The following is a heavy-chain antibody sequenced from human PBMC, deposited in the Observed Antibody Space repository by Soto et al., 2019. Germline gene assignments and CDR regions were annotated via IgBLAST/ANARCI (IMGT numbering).Heavy chain of an antibody. CDR1: GFTVSSKY. V-gene: IGHV3-66*01. CDR2: IYSGGST. CDR3: ARGRDTLGGESYCYHYMDV. J-gene: IGHJ6*03. Sequence: EVQLVESGGGLVQPGGSLRLSCAASGFTVSSKYMSWVRQAPGKGLEWVSVIYSGGSTYYADSVKGRFTISRDNSKNTLYLQMNSLRAEDTAVYYCARGRDTLGGESYCYHYMDVWGKGTTVTVSS. D-gene: IGHD2-21*01.